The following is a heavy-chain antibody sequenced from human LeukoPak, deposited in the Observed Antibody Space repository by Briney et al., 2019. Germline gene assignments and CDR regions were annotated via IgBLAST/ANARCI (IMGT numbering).Heavy chain of an antibody. V-gene: IGHV1-2*02. CDR1: GYTFTGYY. D-gene: IGHD3-3*01. CDR3: ARDYGDYDFWSGYYNTGHFDY. Sequence: ASVKVSCKASGYTFTGYYMHWVRQAPGQGLEWMGWINPNSGGTNYAQKFQGRVTMTRDTSISTAYMELGRLRSDDTAVYYCARDYGDYDFWSGYYNTGHFDYWGQGTLVTVSS. J-gene: IGHJ4*02. CDR2: INPNSGGT.